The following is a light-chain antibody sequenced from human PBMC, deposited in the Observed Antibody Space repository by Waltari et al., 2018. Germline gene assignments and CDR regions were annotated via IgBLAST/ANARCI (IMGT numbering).Light chain of an antibody. CDR3: QKYGTLPAT. CDR1: QSVSRW. Sequence: EIVLTQSPGTLSLSPGERATLSCRASQSVSRWLAWYQQKPGQPPRLLIYGASSRATGIPDMFSGSGSGTDFSLTISRLEPEDSAVYYCQKYGTLPATFGQGTKVEVK. V-gene: IGKV3-20*01. CDR2: GAS. J-gene: IGKJ1*01.